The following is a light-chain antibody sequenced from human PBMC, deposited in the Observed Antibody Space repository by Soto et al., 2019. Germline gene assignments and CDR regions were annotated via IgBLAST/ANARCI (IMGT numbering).Light chain of an antibody. Sequence: EIVLTQSPGTLSLSPGERATLSGRASQSVSNNYLAWYQHKPGQAPRVLIYDTSTRAAGIPARFSGSGSETNFTLTIITLQSEDFAVYYCQQYNTWRSITFGQGTKVDI. V-gene: IGKV3-15*01. CDR1: QSVSNN. J-gene: IGKJ1*01. CDR2: DTS. CDR3: QQYNTWRSIT.